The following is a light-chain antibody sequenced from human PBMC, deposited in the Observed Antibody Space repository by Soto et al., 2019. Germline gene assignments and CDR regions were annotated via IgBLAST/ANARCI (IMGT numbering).Light chain of an antibody. CDR1: QSVNRN. CDR2: GAS. J-gene: IGKJ4*01. Sequence: EIVMTQSPATLSVSPGERATLPCRASQSVNRNLAWYQQKPGQAPRLLIYGASTRATGLPARFSGSGSETEFTLTISSLQSEDFAVYYCQQYNTWPLTFGGGTKVEIE. CDR3: QQYNTWPLT. V-gene: IGKV3-15*01.